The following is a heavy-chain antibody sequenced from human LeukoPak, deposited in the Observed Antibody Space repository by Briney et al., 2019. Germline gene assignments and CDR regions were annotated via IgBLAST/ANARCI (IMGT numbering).Heavy chain of an antibody. CDR3: AKHTVTTELQLDY. CDR1: GFTVSSNY. CDR2: ISGSGGST. D-gene: IGHD4-17*01. J-gene: IGHJ4*02. Sequence: PGGSLRLSCAASGFTVSSNYMSWVRQAPGKGLEWVSAISGSGGSTYYADSVKGRFTISRDNSKNTLYLQMNSLRAEDTAVYYCAKHTVTTELQLDYWGQGTLVTVSS. V-gene: IGHV3-23*01.